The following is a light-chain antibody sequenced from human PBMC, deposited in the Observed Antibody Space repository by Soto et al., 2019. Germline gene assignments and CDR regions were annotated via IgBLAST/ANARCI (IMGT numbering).Light chain of an antibody. CDR1: QSISSY. V-gene: IGKV1-39*01. Sequence: DIQMTQSPSSLSASVGDRVTITCRASQSISSYLNWYQQKPGKAPKLLIYAASSLQSGVPSRFMGSGSGTEFTLTISSLQPEDFATYYCQQSYSTPSTFGPGTKVDIK. CDR2: AAS. J-gene: IGKJ3*01. CDR3: QQSYSTPST.